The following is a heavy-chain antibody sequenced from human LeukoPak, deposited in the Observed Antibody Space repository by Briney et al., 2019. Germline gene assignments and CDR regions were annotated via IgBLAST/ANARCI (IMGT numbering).Heavy chain of an antibody. D-gene: IGHD2-2*01. CDR1: GFTFSSYA. J-gene: IGHJ5*02. V-gene: IGHV3-23*01. CDR2: ISGSGGST. CDR3: AKDGPCSSTSCYPNWFDP. Sequence: GGSLRLSCAASGFTFSSYAMSWVRRAPGKGLEWVSAISGSGGSTYYADSVKGRFTISRDNSKNTLYLQMNSLRAEDTAVYYCAKDGPCSSTSCYPNWFDPWGQGTLVTVSS.